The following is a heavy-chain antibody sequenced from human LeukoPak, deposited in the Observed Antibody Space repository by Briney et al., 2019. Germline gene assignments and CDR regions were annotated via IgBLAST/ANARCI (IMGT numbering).Heavy chain of an antibody. CDR3: AKAAVSKSYGDNSFNN. D-gene: IGHD5-18*01. V-gene: IGHV3-30*02. J-gene: IGHJ4*02. CDR1: GFIFSNYG. CDR2: IRYDESNE. Sequence: GGSLRLSCAASGFIFSNYGMHWVRQAPGKGLEWVSFIRYDESNEYYADSVKGRFTISRDNSKNTLYQQMNSLRTGDTAVYYCAKAAVSKSYGDNSFNNWGQGTLVTVSS.